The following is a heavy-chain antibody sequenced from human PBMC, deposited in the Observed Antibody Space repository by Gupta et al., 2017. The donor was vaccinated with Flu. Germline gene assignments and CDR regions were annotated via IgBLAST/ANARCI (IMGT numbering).Heavy chain of an antibody. D-gene: IGHD1-26*01. CDR2: VSTEGSST. V-gene: IGHV3-74*01. CDR3: VRSYDY. CDR1: GFSFSSYW. J-gene: IGHJ4*02. Sequence: DVQLVESGGGLVQPGGSLRLSCAVSGFSFSSYWMHWVRQAPGKGLVWVSRVSTEGSSTSYADSVKGRFTISRDNAKNTLYLQMNSLRAEDTAGYYCVRSYDYWGQGTLATVSS.